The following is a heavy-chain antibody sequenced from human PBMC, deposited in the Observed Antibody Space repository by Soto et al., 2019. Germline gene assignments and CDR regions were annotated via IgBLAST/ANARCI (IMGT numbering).Heavy chain of an antibody. CDR1: GFTFSSHW. D-gene: IGHD6-6*01. Sequence: EVQLVESGGGLVQPGGSLRLSCAASGFTFSSHWMHWVRQVPGKGLVWVSRIKSDGSSTAYADSMKGRFTISRDNAKNTLYLQMNSLRVEDSAVYYCARDRPEILNPTDHPMFDYWGQGTLVTVSS. V-gene: IGHV3-74*01. CDR2: IKSDGSST. CDR3: ARDRPEILNPTDHPMFDY. J-gene: IGHJ4*02.